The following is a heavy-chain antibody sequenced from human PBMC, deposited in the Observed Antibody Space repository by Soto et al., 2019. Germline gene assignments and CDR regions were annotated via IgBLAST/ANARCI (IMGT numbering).Heavy chain of an antibody. V-gene: IGHV1-3*01. Sequence: QVQLVQSGAEVKKPGASVKVTCKASGYTFTSYAIHWVRQAPGHGLEWMGFINAADGNEKYSQHFQGRVTFNRGTSAGAASMELSSLLSAATAIYYCATSSTRDWADYFFRLAVWGQGTTVTVSS. D-gene: IGHD2-2*01. CDR3: ATSSTRDWADYFFRLAV. J-gene: IGHJ6*02. CDR2: INAADGNE. CDR1: GYTFTSYA.